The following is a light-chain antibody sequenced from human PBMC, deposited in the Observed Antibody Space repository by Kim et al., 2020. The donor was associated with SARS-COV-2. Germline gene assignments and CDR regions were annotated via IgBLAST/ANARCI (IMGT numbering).Light chain of an antibody. CDR2: YDS. V-gene: IGLV3-21*01. CDR1: NFGGHS. Sequence: APGQPARITWGGNNFGGHSVHCYQQKPGQAPVLVSYYDSDRPSGIPERFSGSKAATTATLTISRVEAGDEADYYCQVWDTDTDDYVFGTGTKVTVL. CDR3: QVWDTDTDDYV. J-gene: IGLJ1*01.